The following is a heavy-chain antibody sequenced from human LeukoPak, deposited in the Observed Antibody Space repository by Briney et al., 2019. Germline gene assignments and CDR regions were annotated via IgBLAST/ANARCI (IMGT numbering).Heavy chain of an antibody. J-gene: IGHJ4*02. V-gene: IGHV3-30*18. CDR1: GFTFSTYD. Sequence: PGRSLRLSCAASGFTFSTYDMHWVRQAPGKGLEWVAVISFDGSLNLSADSVKGRFTVSRDNSKNTLYLQMNSLRAEDTAVYYCAKVGAGGQLLFAFDYWGQGTLVTVSS. CDR2: ISFDGSLN. CDR3: AKVGAGGQLLFAFDY. D-gene: IGHD2-2*01.